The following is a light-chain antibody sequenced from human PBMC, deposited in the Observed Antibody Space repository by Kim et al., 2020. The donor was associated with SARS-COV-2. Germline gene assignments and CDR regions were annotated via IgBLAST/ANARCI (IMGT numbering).Light chain of an antibody. CDR3: QVWDSSTASVV. CDR2: QDT. Sequence: SYELTQPPSVSVSPGQTASIACSGDNLGKTYVSWYQQKPGQSPVVTIYQDTKRPSGIPERFSGSNSGNTATLTISGTQAMDEADYYCQVWDSSTASVVFGGGTQLTVL. J-gene: IGLJ2*01. CDR1: NLGKTY. V-gene: IGLV3-1*01.